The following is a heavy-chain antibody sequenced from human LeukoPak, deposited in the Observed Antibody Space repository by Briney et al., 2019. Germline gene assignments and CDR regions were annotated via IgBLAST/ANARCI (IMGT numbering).Heavy chain of an antibody. D-gene: IGHD3-22*01. CDR1: GFTFSAYA. Sequence: GGSLRLSCVASGFTFSAYAMHWVRQAPGKGLEWVAVIPYDSSNKFFASSVKGRFTISRDNSKNTLYLQMNSLRDEDTAVYYCARDAGYCDATAYCDSWGQGTLVTVSS. J-gene: IGHJ5*01. CDR2: IPYDSSNK. CDR3: ARDAGYCDATAYCDS. V-gene: IGHV3-30-3*01.